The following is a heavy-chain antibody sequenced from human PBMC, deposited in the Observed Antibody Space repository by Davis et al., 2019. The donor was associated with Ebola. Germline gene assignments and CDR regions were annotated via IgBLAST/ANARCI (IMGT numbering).Heavy chain of an antibody. J-gene: IGHJ4*02. CDR2: IGTAGDT. D-gene: IGHD3-10*01. CDR3: ARAGFGEIYFDY. V-gene: IGHV3-13*01. CDR1: GFTFSSYD. Sequence: GESLKISCAASGFTFSSYDMHWVRQATGKGLEWVSAIGTAGDTYYTGSVKGRFTISREKAKNSLYLQMNSRRGEDTAVYYCARAGFGEIYFDYWGQGTLVTVSS.